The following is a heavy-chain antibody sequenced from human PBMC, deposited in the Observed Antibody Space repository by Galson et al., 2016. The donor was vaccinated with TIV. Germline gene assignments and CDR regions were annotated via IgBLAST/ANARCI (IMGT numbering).Heavy chain of an antibody. CDR2: IGVTHDT. J-gene: IGHJ3*02. CDR1: GFTFSKFD. D-gene: IGHD6-6*01. V-gene: IGHV3-13*01. CDR3: ARARTLTDLAARPGDDALDI. Sequence: SLRLSCAASGFTFSKFDMHWVRQSTGKGLEWVSGIGVTHDTSYSVSVRGRFSISRDNGRNYLSLQMNNVRGGDAATNTCARARTLTDLAARPGDDALDIWAQGTLVIVSS.